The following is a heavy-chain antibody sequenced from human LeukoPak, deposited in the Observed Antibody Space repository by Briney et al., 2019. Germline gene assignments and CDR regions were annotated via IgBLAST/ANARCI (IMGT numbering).Heavy chain of an antibody. D-gene: IGHD3-10*01. J-gene: IGHJ4*02. CDR3: ARRLTMVLPGEEY. V-gene: IGHV4-34*01. Sequence: PSETLSLTCAVYGGSFSGYYWSWIRQPPGKGLEWIGEINHSGSTNYNPSLKSRVTISVDTSNNWFSLKLSSVTAADTAVYCCARRLTMVLPGEEYWGQGTLVTVSS. CDR2: INHSGST. CDR1: GGSFSGYY.